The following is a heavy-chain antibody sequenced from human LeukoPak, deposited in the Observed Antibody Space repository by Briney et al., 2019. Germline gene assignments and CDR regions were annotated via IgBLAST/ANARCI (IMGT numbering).Heavy chain of an antibody. Sequence: GGSLRLSCAASGFTFSSYSMNWVRQAPGKGLEWVSSISSSSSYIYYADSVKGRFTISRDNAKNSLYLQMNSLRAEDTAVYYCASFSGQVATMGDYWGQGTLVTVSS. CDR3: ASFSGQVATMGDY. CDR2: ISSSSSYI. D-gene: IGHD5-12*01. V-gene: IGHV3-21*01. J-gene: IGHJ4*02. CDR1: GFTFSSYS.